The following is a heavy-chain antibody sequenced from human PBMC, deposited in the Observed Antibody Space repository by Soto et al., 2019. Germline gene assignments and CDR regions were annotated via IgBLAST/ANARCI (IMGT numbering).Heavy chain of an antibody. D-gene: IGHD3-3*01. CDR2: IYYSGST. CDR3: ARTYDFWSGYWAYYFDY. CDR1: GGSISSYY. Sequence: KASETLSLTCTVSGGSISSYYWSWIRQPPGKGLEWIGYIYYSGSTNYNPSLKSRVTILVDTSNNKFSLKLSSVTAADTAVYYCARTYDFWSGYWAYYFDYWGQGTLVTVSS. J-gene: IGHJ4*02. V-gene: IGHV4-59*01.